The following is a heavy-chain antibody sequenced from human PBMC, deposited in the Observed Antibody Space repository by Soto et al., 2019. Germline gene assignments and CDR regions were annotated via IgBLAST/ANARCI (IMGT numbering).Heavy chain of an antibody. CDR3: ASSSLYGMDV. J-gene: IGHJ6*02. V-gene: IGHV4-30-4*01. CDR1: GGSISSGYYY. Sequence: SETLSLTCSVSGGSISSGYYYWSWIRQPPGXGLEXIGXIXXXXXTXXXPSLKSRLIISIDTSKNQFSLKVGSVTAADTAVYYCASSSLYGMDVWGQGTTVTASS. CDR2: IXXXXXT.